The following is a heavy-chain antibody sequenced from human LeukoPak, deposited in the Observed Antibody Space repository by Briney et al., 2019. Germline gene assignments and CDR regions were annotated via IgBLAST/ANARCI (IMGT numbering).Heavy chain of an antibody. CDR3: ARQAYSSHHFDY. V-gene: IGHV4-39*01. J-gene: IGHJ4*02. D-gene: IGHD4-11*01. CDR1: GGSISSNSYY. Sequence: PSETLSLTCTVSGGSISSNSYYWGWIRHPPGKGLEWIRSIYHSGSTYYNTSLKSRVTISVDTSKNHFSLKLSSVTAADTAVYYCARQAYSSHHFDYWGQGTLVTVSS. CDR2: IYHSGST.